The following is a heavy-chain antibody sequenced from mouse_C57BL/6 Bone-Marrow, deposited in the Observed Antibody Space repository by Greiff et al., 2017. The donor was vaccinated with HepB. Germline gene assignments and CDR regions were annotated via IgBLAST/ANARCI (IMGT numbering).Heavy chain of an antibody. CDR3: ARDGSGYLGGV. J-gene: IGHJ1*03. CDR2: ISYDGSN. D-gene: IGHD3-2*02. Sequence: EVKLVDSGPGLVKPSQSLSLTCSVTGYSITSGYYWNWIRQFPGNKLEWMGYISYDGSNNYNPSLKNRISITRDTSKNQFFLKLNSVTTEDTATYYCARDGSGYLGGVWGTGTTVTVSS. CDR1: GYSITSGYY. V-gene: IGHV3-6*01.